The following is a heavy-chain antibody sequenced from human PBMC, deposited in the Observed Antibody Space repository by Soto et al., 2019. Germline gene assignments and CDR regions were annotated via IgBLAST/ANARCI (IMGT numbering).Heavy chain of an antibody. Sequence: QVQLQESGPGLVKPSETLSLTCSVSAGSISGYYWSWIRQPPGKGLEWIGYTRYSESTSYNPSLISRLILSVDTSNNQFSLKLSSVTAADTAVYYCARHDLRGGAYDSWGQGTLVTVSS. CDR2: TRYSEST. V-gene: IGHV4-59*08. CDR1: AGSISGYY. CDR3: ARHDLRGGAYDS. J-gene: IGHJ4*02. D-gene: IGHD3-10*01.